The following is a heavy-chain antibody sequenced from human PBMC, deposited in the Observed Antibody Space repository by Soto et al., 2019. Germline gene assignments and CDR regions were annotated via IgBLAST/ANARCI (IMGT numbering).Heavy chain of an antibody. CDR3: ARSAADYYYYGMDV. Sequence: QVPLVESGGGVVQPGRSLRLSCAASGFTFSSYGMHWVRQAPGKGLEWVAVIWYDGSNKYYADSVKGRFTISRDNSKNTLYLQMNSLRAEDTAVYYCARSAADYYYYGMDVWGQGTTVTVSS. CDR1: GFTFSSYG. J-gene: IGHJ6*02. V-gene: IGHV3-33*01. D-gene: IGHD2-2*01. CDR2: IWYDGSNK.